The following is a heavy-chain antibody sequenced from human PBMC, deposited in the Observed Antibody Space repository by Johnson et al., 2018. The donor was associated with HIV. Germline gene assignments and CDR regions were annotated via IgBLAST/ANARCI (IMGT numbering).Heavy chain of an antibody. Sequence: MQLVESGGGLVQPGGSLRLSCGASGFSVSRNHMNWVRQVPGKGLEWVSVISGSGGSTYYADSVKGRFTISRDNSKNTLYLQMNSLRAEDTAVYYCARDSSSWRPSGAFDIWGQGTMVTVSS. D-gene: IGHD6-13*01. J-gene: IGHJ3*02. V-gene: IGHV3-23*04. CDR1: GFSVSRNH. CDR2: ISGSGGST. CDR3: ARDSSSWRPSGAFDI.